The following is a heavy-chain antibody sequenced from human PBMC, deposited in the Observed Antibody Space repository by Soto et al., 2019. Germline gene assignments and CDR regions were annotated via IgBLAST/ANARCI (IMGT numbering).Heavy chain of an antibody. CDR2: INPANGDT. CDR1: GYTFSSFA. V-gene: IGHV1-3*01. J-gene: IGHJ4*02. CDR3: ARLQSLLERDSHDC. D-gene: IGHD1-1*01. Sequence: QVQLVQSGAEVRKPGASVKVSCKASGYTFSSFALHWVRQAPGQGLEWMGWINPANGDTTFSEKFLGRVTLTRDTTASTAYMDLSRLTFKDSAVYFCARLQSLLERDSHDCWGQGTLVTVSS.